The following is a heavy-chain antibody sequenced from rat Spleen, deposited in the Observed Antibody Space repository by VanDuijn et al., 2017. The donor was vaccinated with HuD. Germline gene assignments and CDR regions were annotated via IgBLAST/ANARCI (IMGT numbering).Heavy chain of an antibody. J-gene: IGHJ3*01. V-gene: IGHV5-29*01. CDR3: TRHDYSGVITNWFAY. Sequence: EVQLVESGGGLVQPGRSLKLSCAASGFTFNNYGMAWGRQAPTKGLEWVATISYDGITTYYRGSVRGRFTISGDDAKTTLYLQMDSLRPEDTATYYCTRHDYSGVITNWFAYWGQGTLVTVSS. CDR1: GFTFNNYG. D-gene: IGHD4-3*01. CDR2: ISYDGITT.